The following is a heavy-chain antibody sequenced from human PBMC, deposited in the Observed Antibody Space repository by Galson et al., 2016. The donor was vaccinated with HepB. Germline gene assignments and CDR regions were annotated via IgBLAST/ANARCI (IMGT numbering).Heavy chain of an antibody. J-gene: IGHJ4*02. Sequence: SLRLSCAASGFTFSSYEMNWVRQAPGKGLEWVSYISSSGNTIYYADSVKGRFTISRDNAKNSLYLQMDSLGAEDTAVYYCVTYYYDSGGYSYWGQGTLVTVAS. CDR3: VTYYYDSGGYSY. D-gene: IGHD3-22*01. CDR2: ISSSGNTI. CDR1: GFTFSSYE. V-gene: IGHV3-48*03.